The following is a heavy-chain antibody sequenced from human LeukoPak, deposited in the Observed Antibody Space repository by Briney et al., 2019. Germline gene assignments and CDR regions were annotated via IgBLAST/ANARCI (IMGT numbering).Heavy chain of an antibody. D-gene: IGHD4-23*01. CDR1: GFSISSTSYY. CDR3: ARHGYGGISFES. J-gene: IGHJ4*02. CDR2: IYYSGDT. V-gene: IGHV4-39*01. Sequence: PWETLSLTCTVSGFSISSTSYYWGWIRQPPGKGLGWIGSIYYSGDTYYNPSLKSRVTMSVDTSNNQFSLKLSSVTAADTAVYYCARHGYGGISFESWGQGTLVTVSP.